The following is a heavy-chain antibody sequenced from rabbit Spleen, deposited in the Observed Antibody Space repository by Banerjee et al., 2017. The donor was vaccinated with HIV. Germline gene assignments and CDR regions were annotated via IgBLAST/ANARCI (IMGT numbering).Heavy chain of an antibody. V-gene: IGHV1S45*01. CDR2: IDTGSSGFT. CDR3: ARDSGSSFSSYGMDL. D-gene: IGHD8-1*01. Sequence: QEQLKESGGGLVQPGGSLTLTCKASGFPFSNKAVMCWVRQAPGKGLEWIACIDTGSSGFTYFASWAKGRFTISKTSSTTVTMQMTSLTAADTATYFCARDSGSSFSSYGMDLWGPGTLVTVS. CDR1: GFPFSNKAV. J-gene: IGHJ6*01.